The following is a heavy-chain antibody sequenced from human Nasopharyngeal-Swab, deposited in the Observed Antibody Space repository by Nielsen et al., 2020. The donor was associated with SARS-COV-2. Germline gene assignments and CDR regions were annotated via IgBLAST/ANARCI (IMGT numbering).Heavy chain of an antibody. CDR2: MYHSGST. CDR1: GGSVSSVSW. Sequence: GSLRLSCTVSGGSVSSVSWWCWVRRQPGAGLEWIGDMYHSGSTAYNPSLKSRVTISVDKSKNQLSLKVFPVTAADTGVYYCARDGSAAGAMSAFDIWGQGTMVTVSS. V-gene: IGHV4-4*02. J-gene: IGHJ3*02. CDR3: ARDGSAAGAMSAFDI. D-gene: IGHD6-13*01.